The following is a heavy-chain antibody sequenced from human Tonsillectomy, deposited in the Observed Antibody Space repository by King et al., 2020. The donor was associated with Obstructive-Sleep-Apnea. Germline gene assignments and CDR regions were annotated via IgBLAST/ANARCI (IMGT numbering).Heavy chain of an antibody. CDR1: GGSISSYY. J-gene: IGHJ4*02. D-gene: IGHD3-22*01. CDR3: ASLYYYDSSGYYFDY. CDR2: IYYSGST. V-gene: IGHV4-59*08. Sequence: QLQESGPGLVKPSETLSLTCTVSGGSISSYYWSWIRQPPGKGLEWIGYIYYSGSTNYNPSLKSRVTISVDTSKNQFSLKLSSLTAADTAVYYCASLYYYDSSGYYFDYWGQGTLVTVSS.